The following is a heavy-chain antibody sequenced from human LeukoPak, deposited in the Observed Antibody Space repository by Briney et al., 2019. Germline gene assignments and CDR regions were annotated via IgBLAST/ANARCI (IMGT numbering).Heavy chain of an antibody. CDR1: GASISSYY. CDR2: ISYSEGS. D-gene: IGHD1-26*01. Sequence: PSETLSLTCTVSGASISSYYWSWIRQPPGKGLEWIGYISYSEGSNYNPSLESRVTISLDTSKNQFSLKLTSVTATDTAVYYCARLSGSYYGSVDHWGQGSLVTVSS. CDR3: ARLSGSYYGSVDH. J-gene: IGHJ4*02. V-gene: IGHV4-59*08.